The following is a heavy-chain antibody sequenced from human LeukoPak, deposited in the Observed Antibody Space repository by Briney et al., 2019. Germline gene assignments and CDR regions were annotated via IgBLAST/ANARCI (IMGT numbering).Heavy chain of an antibody. CDR2: IIPIFGTA. Sequence: GASVKVSCKASGGTFSSYAISWVRQAPGQGLEWMGGIIPIFGTANYAQKFQGRVTITADESTSTAYMELSSLRSEDTAVYYCASGVPTVTTWRFDYWGQGTLVTVSP. CDR3: ASGVPTVTTWRFDY. V-gene: IGHV1-69*13. J-gene: IGHJ4*02. CDR1: GGTFSSYA. D-gene: IGHD4-17*01.